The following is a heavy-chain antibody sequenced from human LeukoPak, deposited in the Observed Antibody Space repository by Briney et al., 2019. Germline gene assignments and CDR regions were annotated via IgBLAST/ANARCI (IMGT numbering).Heavy chain of an antibody. CDR2: ISYDGSNK. Sequence: PGGSLRLSCAASGFTFSSYAMHWVRQAPGKGLEWVAVISYDGSNKYYADSVKGRFTISRDNSKNTLYLQMNSLRAEDTALYYCARDGSGWYSDYWGQGTLVTVSS. CDR1: GFTFSSYA. V-gene: IGHV3-30-3*01. J-gene: IGHJ4*02. CDR3: ARDGSGWYSDY. D-gene: IGHD6-19*01.